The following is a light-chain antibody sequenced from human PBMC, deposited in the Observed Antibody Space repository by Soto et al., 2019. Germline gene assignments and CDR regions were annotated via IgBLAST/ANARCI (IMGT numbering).Light chain of an antibody. J-gene: IGLJ2*01. Sequence: QSVLTQPPSVSGAPGQRVTISCTGGSSNIGARYDVHWYQQVPGKAPKLLIYGNSNRPSGVPDRFSGSRSGTSASLAITGLQAEDEADYYCQSYDSSLSGVVFGGGTKLTVL. CDR1: SSNIGARYD. CDR2: GNS. CDR3: QSYDSSLSGVV. V-gene: IGLV1-40*01.